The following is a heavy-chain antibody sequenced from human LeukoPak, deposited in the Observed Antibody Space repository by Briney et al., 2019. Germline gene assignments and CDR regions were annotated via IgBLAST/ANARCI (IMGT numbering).Heavy chain of an antibody. CDR3: AKYYYDSSGYYDAAPLDS. CDR1: GFTFSTYA. D-gene: IGHD3-22*01. Sequence: PGGSLRVSCAASGFTFSTYAMSWVRQAPGKGLEWVSSISGSGYSTYYADSVEGRFTISRDNFKSTLFLQMISLRAEDTAVYSCAKYYYDSSGYYDAAPLDSWGQGTLVTVFS. J-gene: IGHJ4*02. V-gene: IGHV3-23*01. CDR2: ISGSGYST.